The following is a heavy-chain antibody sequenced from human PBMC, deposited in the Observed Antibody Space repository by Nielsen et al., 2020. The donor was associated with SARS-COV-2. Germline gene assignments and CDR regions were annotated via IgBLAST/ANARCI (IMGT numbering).Heavy chain of an antibody. CDR1: GYTFTSYD. J-gene: IGHJ6*03. Sequence: ASVKVSCKASGYTFTSYDIDWVRQATGQGLEWMGWMNPNSGNTGYAQKFQGRVTMTRNTSISTAYMELSSLRSEDTAVYYCARGEWAASPLSDYYYYMDVWGKGTTVTVSS. CDR3: ARGEWAASPLSDYYYYMDV. V-gene: IGHV1-8*01. CDR2: MNPNSGNT. D-gene: IGHD6-13*01.